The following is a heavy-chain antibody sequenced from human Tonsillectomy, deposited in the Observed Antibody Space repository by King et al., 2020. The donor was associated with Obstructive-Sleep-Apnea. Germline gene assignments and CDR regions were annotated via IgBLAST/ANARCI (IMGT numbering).Heavy chain of an antibody. CDR3: ARDRQQLVPGYYYYGLDV. Sequence: VQLVESGGGLVQPGGSLRLSCAASGFIFRSYSMNWVRQAPGKGLEWVSYISTSSSAIYYADSVKGRFIISIDNAENSLYLQMNSVRAEDTAVYWCARDRQQLVPGYYYYGLDVWGQGTTVTVSS. CDR2: ISTSSSAI. J-gene: IGHJ6*02. D-gene: IGHD6-13*01. V-gene: IGHV3-48*04. CDR1: GFIFRSYS.